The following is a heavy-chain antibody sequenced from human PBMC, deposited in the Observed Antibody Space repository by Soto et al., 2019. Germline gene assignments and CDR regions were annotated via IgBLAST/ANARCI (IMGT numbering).Heavy chain of an antibody. CDR3: ASRDPGTSVDY. CDR2: IYRTGST. J-gene: IGHJ4*02. V-gene: IGHV4-4*02. CDR1: GGSFTSNNW. Sequence: QVQLQESGPGLVKPSGTLSLTCAVSGGSFTSNNWWTWVRQPPGQGLEWIGEIYRTGSTNHNPSLKSRVTISLEKSENQCSLTVTSLTAADTAVYYCASRDPGTSVDYWGQGTLVTVSS. D-gene: IGHD1-7*01.